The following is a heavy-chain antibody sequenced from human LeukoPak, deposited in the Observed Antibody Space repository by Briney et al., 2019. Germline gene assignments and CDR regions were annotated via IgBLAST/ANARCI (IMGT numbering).Heavy chain of an antibody. CDR3: ARGGGIVVVPAAIRDYYYYMDV. V-gene: IGHV4-34*01. CDR1: GGSFSGYY. J-gene: IGHJ6*03. Sequence: SETLSLTCAVYGGSFSGYYWSWIRQPPGKGLEWIGEINQSGSTNYNPSLKSRVTISVDTSKNQFSLKLSSVTAADTAVYYCARGGGIVVVPAAIRDYYYYMDVWGKGTTVTVSS. D-gene: IGHD2-2*02. CDR2: INQSGST.